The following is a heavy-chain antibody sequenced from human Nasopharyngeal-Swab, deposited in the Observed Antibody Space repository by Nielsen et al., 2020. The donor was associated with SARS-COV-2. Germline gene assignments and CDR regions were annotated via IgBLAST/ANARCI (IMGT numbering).Heavy chain of an antibody. V-gene: IGHV3-21*01. CDR3: AREEGSSWHYFDY. CDR1: GFTFSSYS. J-gene: IGHJ4*02. Sequence: GESLKISCAASGFTFSSYSMNWVRQAPGKGLEWVSSISSTSNYIYYADSVKGRFTISRDNAKNSLYLQMNSLRAEDTAVYYCAREEGSSWHYFDYWGQGTLVTVSS. D-gene: IGHD6-13*01. CDR2: ISSTSNYI.